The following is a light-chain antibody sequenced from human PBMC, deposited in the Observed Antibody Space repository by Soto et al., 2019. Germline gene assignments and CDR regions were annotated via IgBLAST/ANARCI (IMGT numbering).Light chain of an antibody. Sequence: QSALTQPASVSGSPGQSIRISCTGTSRDVGGYEYVSWYQHHAGKAPKLMIYDVSSRPSGVSSRFTGSKSGNTASLTISGLQAEDEADYYFISYTSINLYVLGTGTKVTVL. V-gene: IGLV2-14*03. CDR2: DVS. J-gene: IGLJ1*01. CDR3: ISYTSINLYV. CDR1: SRDVGGYEY.